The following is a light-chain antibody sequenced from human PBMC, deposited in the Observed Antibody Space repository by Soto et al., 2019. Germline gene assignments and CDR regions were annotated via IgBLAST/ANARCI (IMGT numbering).Light chain of an antibody. CDR2: EDN. CDR3: QSYDSSNFVV. V-gene: IGLV6-57*03. CDR1: SGSIASNY. Sequence: NFMLTQPHSVSESPGKTVTISCTRSSGSIASNYVQWYQQRPGSAPTTVIYEDNQRPSGVPDRFSGSIDSSSNSDARTISGLKTQDAAAYFCQSYDSSNFVVFGGGTKLTLL. J-gene: IGLJ2*01.